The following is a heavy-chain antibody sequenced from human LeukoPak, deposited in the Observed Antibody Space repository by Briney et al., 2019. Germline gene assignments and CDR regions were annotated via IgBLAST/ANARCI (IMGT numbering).Heavy chain of an antibody. CDR1: SGSFSGYY. V-gene: IGHV4-34*01. Sequence: SETLSLTCAVYSGSFSGYYWSWIRQPPGKGLEWIGEINHSGSTNYNPSLKSRVTISVDTSKNQFSLKLSSVTAADTAVYYCARGGGYDFWSGYGYYGMDVWGQGTTVTVSS. D-gene: IGHD3-3*01. J-gene: IGHJ6*02. CDR2: INHSGST. CDR3: ARGGGYDFWSGYGYYGMDV.